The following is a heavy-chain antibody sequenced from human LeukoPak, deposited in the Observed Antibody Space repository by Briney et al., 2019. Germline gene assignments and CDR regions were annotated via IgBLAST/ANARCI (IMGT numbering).Heavy chain of an antibody. CDR2: IYYSGST. CDR1: GGSISSGDYY. V-gene: IGHV4-30-4*01. Sequence: SETLSLTCTVSGGSISSGDYYWSWIRQPSGKGLEWIGYIYYSGSTYYNPSLKSRVTISVDTSKNQFSLKLSSVTAADTAVYYCARDASNWFDPWGQGTLVTVSS. J-gene: IGHJ5*02. CDR3: ARDASNWFDP.